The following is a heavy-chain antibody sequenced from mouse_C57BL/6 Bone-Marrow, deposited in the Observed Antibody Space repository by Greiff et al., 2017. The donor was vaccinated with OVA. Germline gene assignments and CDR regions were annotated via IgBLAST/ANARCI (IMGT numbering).Heavy chain of an antibody. Sequence: VQLQQPGAELVRPGSSVKLSCKASGYTFTSYWMDWVKQRPGKGLEWIGIIYPSDSDTHYNQKFKDKATLTVDKSSSTAYMQLSSLTSEDSAVYYCARERAYWGQGNRVTVSA. V-gene: IGHV1-61*01. CDR2: IYPSDSDT. CDR1: GYTFTSYW. CDR3: ARERAY. J-gene: IGHJ3*01.